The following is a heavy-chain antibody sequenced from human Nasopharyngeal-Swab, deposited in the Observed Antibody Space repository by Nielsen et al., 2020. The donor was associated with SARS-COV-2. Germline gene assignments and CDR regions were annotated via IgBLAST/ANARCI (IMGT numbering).Heavy chain of an antibody. CDR2: INTNTGNP. Sequence: ASVKVSCKASGYTFTSYAMNWVRQAPGQGLKWMGWINTNTGNPTYAQGFTGRFVFSLDTSVSTAYLQISSLKAEDTAVYYCARDLRLRFLEWTNWFDPWGQGTLVTVSS. CDR1: GYTFTSYA. V-gene: IGHV7-4-1*02. CDR3: ARDLRLRFLEWTNWFDP. D-gene: IGHD3-3*01. J-gene: IGHJ5*02.